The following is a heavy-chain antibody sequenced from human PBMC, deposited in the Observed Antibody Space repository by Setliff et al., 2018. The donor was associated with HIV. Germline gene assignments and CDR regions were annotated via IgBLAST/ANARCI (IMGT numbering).Heavy chain of an antibody. CDR3: ARLPYYVSGGVFDH. V-gene: IGHV5-51*01. D-gene: IGHD3-10*01. Sequence: ISCQCSGFNFLAHWIGWVRQVPEKGLEWMGIVYPGDSDTRYNPSFEGQVTVSADKTITTAYLQLTSLKASDTAMYFCARLPYYVSGGVFDHWGKGTLVTVS. J-gene: IGHJ4*02. CDR2: VYPGDSDT. CDR1: GFNFLAHW.